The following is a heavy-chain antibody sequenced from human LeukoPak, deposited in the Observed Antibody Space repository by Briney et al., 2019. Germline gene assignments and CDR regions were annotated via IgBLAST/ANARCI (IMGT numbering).Heavy chain of an antibody. D-gene: IGHD4-17*01. CDR3: AKEGGDYVLGDAFDI. Sequence: PGGSLRLSCAASGFTFNNYAMSWDRQAPGKGLEWVSGISGSRGNTYYADSVKGRFTISRDNSKKTLFLQMNSLRAEDSAVYYCAKEGGDYVLGDAFDIWGQGTMVTVSS. CDR1: GFTFNNYA. CDR2: ISGSRGNT. V-gene: IGHV3-23*01. J-gene: IGHJ3*02.